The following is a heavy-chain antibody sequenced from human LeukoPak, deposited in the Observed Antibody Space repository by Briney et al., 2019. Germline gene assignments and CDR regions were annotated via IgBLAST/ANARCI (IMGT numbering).Heavy chain of an antibody. V-gene: IGHV3-23*01. CDR2: INSGGGSA. J-gene: IGHJ4*02. D-gene: IGHD5-24*01. CDR1: GFTFSNYA. CDR3: AKGGKGGYNSHFDY. Sequence: GGSLRLSCAASGFTFSNYAMSWVRQAPGKGLELVAGINSGGGSAYYGDSVKGRFTISRDNSENTLSLQMNSLTAADTAVYYCAKGGKGGYNSHFDYWGQRSLVTVSS.